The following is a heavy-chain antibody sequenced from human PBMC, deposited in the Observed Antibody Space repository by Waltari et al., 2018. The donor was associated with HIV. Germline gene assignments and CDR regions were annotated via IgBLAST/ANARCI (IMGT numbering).Heavy chain of an antibody. CDR3: ASYLYGSGSHPPAYYYGMDV. D-gene: IGHD3-10*01. CDR2: INHRGST. CDR1: GGSFSGYY. Sequence: QVQLQQWGAGLLKPSETLSLTCAVYGGSFSGYYWSWIRQPPGKGLEWIGEINHRGSTNYNPSLKSRVTIAVDTSKNQFSLKLSSVTAADTAVYYCASYLYGSGSHPPAYYYGMDVWGQGTTVTVSS. J-gene: IGHJ6*02. V-gene: IGHV4-34*01.